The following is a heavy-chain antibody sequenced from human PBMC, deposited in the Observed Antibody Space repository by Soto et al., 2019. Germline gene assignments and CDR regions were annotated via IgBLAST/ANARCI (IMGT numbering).Heavy chain of an antibody. J-gene: IGHJ5*02. Sequence: PSETLSLTCTVSGGSISSYYWSWIRQPPGKGLEWIGYIYYSGSTNYNPSLKSRVTISVDTSKNQFSLKLSSVTAADTAVYYCARICYGDYWAPNWFDPWGQGTLVTVS. D-gene: IGHD4-17*01. CDR3: ARICYGDYWAPNWFDP. CDR1: GGSISSYY. V-gene: IGHV4-59*01. CDR2: IYYSGST.